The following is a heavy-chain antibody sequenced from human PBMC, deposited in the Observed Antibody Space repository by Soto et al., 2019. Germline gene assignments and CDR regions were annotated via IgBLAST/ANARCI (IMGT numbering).Heavy chain of an antibody. CDR2: IYYSGST. D-gene: IGHD5-12*01. V-gene: IGHV4-31*03. CDR1: GGSISSGGYY. Sequence: PSETLSLTCTVSGGSISSGGYYWSWIRQHPGKGLEWIGYIYYSGSTYYNPSLKSRVTISVDTSKNQFSLKLSSVTAADTAVYYCARDGYNSYYYYGMDVWGQGTTVTVSS. J-gene: IGHJ6*02. CDR3: ARDGYNSYYYYGMDV.